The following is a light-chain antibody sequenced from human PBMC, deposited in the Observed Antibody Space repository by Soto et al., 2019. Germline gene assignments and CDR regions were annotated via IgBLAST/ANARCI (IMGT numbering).Light chain of an antibody. V-gene: IGKV1-39*01. CDR3: QQSYSTPLT. CDR2: AAS. Sequence: DIQMTQSPSSLSASVGDRVTITCRASQSISSYLNWYQQKPGKAPKLLIYAASSLQSGVQSRFSGSGSGTDFTLTISSRQPEDFATYYCQQSYSTPLTFCGGTKVEIK. J-gene: IGKJ4*01. CDR1: QSISSY.